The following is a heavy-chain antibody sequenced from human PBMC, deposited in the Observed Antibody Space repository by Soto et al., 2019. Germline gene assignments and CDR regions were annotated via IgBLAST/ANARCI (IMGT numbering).Heavy chain of an antibody. V-gene: IGHV1-58*01. CDR1: GFTFTSSA. D-gene: IGHD5-12*01. Sequence: SVKVSCKASGFTFTSSAVQWVRQARGQRLEWIGWIVVGSGNTNYAQKFQERVTITRDMSTSTAYMELSSLRPEDTAVYYCAAVIKWFRRDYFDYWGQGTLVTVSS. CDR3: AAVIKWFRRDYFDY. J-gene: IGHJ4*02. CDR2: IVVGSGNT.